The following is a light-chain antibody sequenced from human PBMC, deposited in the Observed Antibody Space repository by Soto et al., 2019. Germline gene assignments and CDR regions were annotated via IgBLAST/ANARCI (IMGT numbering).Light chain of an antibody. Sequence: DIQMTQTPYTVXAXXGXXXXXXXXASQSISTWLAWYQQKSGKAPKLLIYEASTLGSGVPSRFSGSGSGTEFTLTISSLQPDDFATLYSQQYNSYSEMFGQGTKVDIK. J-gene: IGKJ1*01. CDR3: QQYNSYSEM. CDR2: EAS. CDR1: QSISTW. V-gene: IGKV1-5*03.